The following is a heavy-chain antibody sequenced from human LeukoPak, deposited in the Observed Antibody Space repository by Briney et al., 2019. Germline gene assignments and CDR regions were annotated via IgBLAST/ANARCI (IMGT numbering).Heavy chain of an antibody. Sequence: PSETLSLTCAVYGGSFSGYYWSWIRQPPGKGLEWIGEINHSGSTNYNPSLKSRVTISVDTSKNQFSLKLSSVTAADTAVYYCARDNRHSWFDPWGQGTLVTVSS. J-gene: IGHJ5*02. CDR3: ARDNRHSWFDP. CDR2: INHSGST. CDR1: GGSFSGYY. V-gene: IGHV4-34*01. D-gene: IGHD1-14*01.